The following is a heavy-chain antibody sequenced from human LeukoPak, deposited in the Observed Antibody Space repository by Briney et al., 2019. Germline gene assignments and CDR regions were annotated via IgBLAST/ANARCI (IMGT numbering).Heavy chain of an antibody. V-gene: IGHV3-53*04. CDR1: GFPVSSNY. D-gene: IGHD6-19*01. J-gene: IGHJ3*02. CDR2: IYIDGST. Sequence: GGSLRLSCAASGFPVSSNYMSWVRQAPGKGLEGVSFIYIDGSTYYADSVKGRFTISRHNSKNTLFLQMNSLRTEDTAVYYCARENRVYTNGWFDAFDIWGQGTMVTVSS. CDR3: ARENRVYTNGWFDAFDI.